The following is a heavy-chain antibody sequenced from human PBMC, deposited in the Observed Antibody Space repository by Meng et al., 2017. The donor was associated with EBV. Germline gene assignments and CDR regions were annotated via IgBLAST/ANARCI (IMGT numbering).Heavy chain of an antibody. Sequence: HGQLVRVEGEVKKPVSSVKVSCKTSGGPFRYYAISWVRQAPGQGLEWLGGFLPRLGAPNYAQKFHGRVKITADESTSTHYMDLSSLRSEDTAIYYCASESGRGYTPDYWGQGTLVTVSS. D-gene: IGHD3-10*01. J-gene: IGHJ4*02. CDR2: FLPRLGAP. CDR3: ASESGRGYTPDY. V-gene: IGHV1-69*01. CDR1: GGPFRYYA.